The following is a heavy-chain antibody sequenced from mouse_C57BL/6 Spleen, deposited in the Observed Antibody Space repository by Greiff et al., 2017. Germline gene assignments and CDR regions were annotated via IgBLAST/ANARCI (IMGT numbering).Heavy chain of an antibody. CDR3: VRSYYGSSTGFAY. CDR2: IRSKSNNYAT. D-gene: IGHD1-1*01. CDR1: GFSFNTYA. V-gene: IGHV10-1*01. J-gene: IGHJ3*01. Sequence: EVQGVESGGGLVQPKGSLKLSCAASGFSFNTYAMNWVRQAPGKGLEWVARIRSKSNNYATYYADSVKDRFTISRDDSESMLYLQMNNLKTEDTAMYYCVRSYYGSSTGFAYWGQGTLVTVSA.